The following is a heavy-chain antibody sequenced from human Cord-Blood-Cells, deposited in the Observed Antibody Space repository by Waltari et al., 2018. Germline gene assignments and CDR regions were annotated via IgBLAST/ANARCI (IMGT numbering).Heavy chain of an antibody. J-gene: IGHJ6*02. CDR1: GFTFSSYW. V-gene: IGHV3-74*01. CDR3: ARDMSSGYYYGMDV. CDR2: INSDGSST. Sequence: EVQLVESGGGLVQPGGSLRLSCAASGFTFSSYWMHWVRQAPGKGLVWVPRINSDGSSTSYADSVKGRFTISRDNAKNTLYLQMNSLRAEDTAVYYCARDMSSGYYYGMDVWGQGTTVTVSS. D-gene: IGHD6-19*01.